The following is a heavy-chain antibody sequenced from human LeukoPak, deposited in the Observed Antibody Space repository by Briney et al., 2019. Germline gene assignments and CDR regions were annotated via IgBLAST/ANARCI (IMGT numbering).Heavy chain of an antibody. Sequence: PGGSLRLSCAASRFTFSSYWMSWVRQAPGKGLEWVANIKQDASDKYYVASVKGRFTISRDNAQNSLYLQMNSLSDEYTAVYYCARYWGGNCYSPHDAFDIWGQGTMVTVSS. CDR1: RFTFSSYW. D-gene: IGHD2-21*02. J-gene: IGHJ3*02. CDR2: IKQDASDK. V-gene: IGHV3-7*04. CDR3: ARYWGGNCYSPHDAFDI.